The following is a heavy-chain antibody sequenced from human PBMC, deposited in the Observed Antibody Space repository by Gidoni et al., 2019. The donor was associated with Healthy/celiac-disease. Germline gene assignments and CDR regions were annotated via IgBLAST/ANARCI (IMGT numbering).Heavy chain of an antibody. V-gene: IGHV3-7*01. CDR3: ARDLNYYGSGSYYNMGIYYYYYYGMDV. CDR1: GFTFSRYW. D-gene: IGHD3-10*01. Sequence: EVQLVESGGGLVQPGGSLRLSCAASGFTFSRYWMSWVRQAPGTGLEWVANIKQDGSEKYYVDSVKGRFTISRDNAKNSLYLQMNSLRAEDTAVYYCARDLNYYGSGSYYNMGIYYYYYYGMDVWGQGTMVTVSS. J-gene: IGHJ6*02. CDR2: IKQDGSEK.